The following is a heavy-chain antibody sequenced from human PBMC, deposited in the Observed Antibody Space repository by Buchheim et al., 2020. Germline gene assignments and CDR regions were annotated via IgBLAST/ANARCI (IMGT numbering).Heavy chain of an antibody. D-gene: IGHD6-19*01. J-gene: IGHJ4*02. CDR2: INSDGCST. V-gene: IGHV3-74*01. CDR3: ARGWRYSSGWFGY. CDR1: GFTFSSYW. Sequence: EVQLVESGGGLVQPGGSLRLSCAASGFTFSSYWMYWVRQAPGKGLVWVSRINSDGCSTSFADSVKGRFTISRDNAKHTMYLQMNSLRAEDTAVYYCARGWRYSSGWFGYWGQGTL.